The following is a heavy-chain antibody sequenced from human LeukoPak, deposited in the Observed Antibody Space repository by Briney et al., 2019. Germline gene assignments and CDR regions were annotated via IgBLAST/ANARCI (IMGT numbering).Heavy chain of an antibody. D-gene: IGHD6-19*01. CDR1: GDSVSSNSVT. V-gene: IGHV6-1*01. CDR3: ASEVAGRIDY. CDR2: TYYRSTWYN. J-gene: IGHJ4*02. Sequence: SQTLSLTCAISGDSVSSNSVTWNWIRQSPSRGLEWLGRTYYRSTWYNDYAVSVRGRITVNPDTSKNQFSLHLNSVTPEDTAVYYCASEVAGRIDYWGQGTLVTVSS.